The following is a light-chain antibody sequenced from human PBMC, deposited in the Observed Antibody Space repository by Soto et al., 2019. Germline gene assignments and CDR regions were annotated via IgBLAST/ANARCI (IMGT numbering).Light chain of an antibody. CDR2: GAS. J-gene: IGKJ3*01. V-gene: IGKV3-20*01. Sequence: EIVLTQSPGTLSLSPGERATLSCRASQSVTINYLAWYQQKPGQAPRLLIYGASTRATGIPDKFSGSGSGTDFTCTIIRLEPEDFAVYYCQQYGSSPFTSGPGTKVDIK. CDR1: QSVTINY. CDR3: QQYGSSPFT.